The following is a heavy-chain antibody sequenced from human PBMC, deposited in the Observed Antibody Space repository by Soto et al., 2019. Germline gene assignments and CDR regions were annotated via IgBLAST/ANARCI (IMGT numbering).Heavy chain of an antibody. J-gene: IGHJ4*02. D-gene: IGHD2-2*01. CDR3: WTVIKVPGAIIPYHFDN. CDR2: FNPEDGEM. Sequence: GASVKVSCKVSGYTLAELSMHWVRQAPGKGLEWMGGFNPEDGEMIYAQKFQGRVSMTEDTSTNIASMELSSLRSEDTAMYYRWTVIKVPGAIIPYHFDNWGQGTQVTVSS. V-gene: IGHV1-24*01. CDR1: GYTLAELS.